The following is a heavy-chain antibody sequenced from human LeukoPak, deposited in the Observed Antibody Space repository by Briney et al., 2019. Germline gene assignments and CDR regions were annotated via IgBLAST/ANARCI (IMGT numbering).Heavy chain of an antibody. Sequence: ASVKVSCKASGYTFTGYYMHWVRQAPGQGLEWMGWINPNSGGTNYAQKFQGRVTMTRDTSISTAYMELSRLRSDDTAVYYCARGLDTAMVYRKGSMDVWGEGTTVTVSS. CDR2: INPNSGGT. D-gene: IGHD5-18*01. CDR3: ARGLDTAMVYRKGSMDV. CDR1: GYTFTGYY. V-gene: IGHV1-2*02. J-gene: IGHJ6*03.